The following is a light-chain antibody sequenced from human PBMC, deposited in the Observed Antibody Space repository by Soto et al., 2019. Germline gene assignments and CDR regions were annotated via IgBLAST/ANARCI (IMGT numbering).Light chain of an antibody. J-gene: IGKJ2*01. Sequence: DIQMTQSPSTLSASVGDTVTMTCRASQSISGWLAWYQQKPGKAPKLLIYETSDLETGVPSRFSGSGSGTECTLTISSLQADDFATYYCQQYESFSPFTFGQGTKVEIK. CDR2: ETS. V-gene: IGKV1-5*03. CDR1: QSISGW. CDR3: QQYESFSPFT.